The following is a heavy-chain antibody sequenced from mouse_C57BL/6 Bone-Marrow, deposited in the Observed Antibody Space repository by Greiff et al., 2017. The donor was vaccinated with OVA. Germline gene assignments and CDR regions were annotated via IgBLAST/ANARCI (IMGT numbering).Heavy chain of an antibody. D-gene: IGHD2-5*01. Sequence: VQLQQSGAELVRPGTSVKVSCKASGYAFTNYLIEWVKQRPGQGLEWIGVINPGSGGTNYNEKFKGKATLTADKSSSTAYMQLRSLRSEDSAVYFCARRSNSYAMDYWGQGTSVTVSS. CDR3: ARRSNSYAMDY. CDR1: GYAFTNYL. CDR2: INPGSGGT. V-gene: IGHV1-54*01. J-gene: IGHJ4*01.